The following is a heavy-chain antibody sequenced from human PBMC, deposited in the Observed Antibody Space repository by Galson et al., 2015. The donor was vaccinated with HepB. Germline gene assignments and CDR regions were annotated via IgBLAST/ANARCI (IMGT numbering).Heavy chain of an antibody. CDR2: ISYDGSNK. Sequence: SLRLSCAASGFTFSSYGMHWVRQAPGKGLEWVAVISYDGSNKYYADSVKGRFTISRDNSKNTLYLQMNSLRAEDTAVYYCAKDLYYGDYVLDYWGQGTLVTVSS. J-gene: IGHJ4*02. V-gene: IGHV3-30*18. CDR3: AKDLYYGDYVLDY. CDR1: GFTFSSYG. D-gene: IGHD4-17*01.